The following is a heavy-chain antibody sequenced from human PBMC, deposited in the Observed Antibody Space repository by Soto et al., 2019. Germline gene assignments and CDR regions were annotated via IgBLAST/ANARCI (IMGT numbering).Heavy chain of an antibody. Sequence: ASVKVSCKASGYTFNFYGITWVRQAPGQGLEWMGWISGFKGNTNYAADLQGRVTMTTDTSTSTAYMELRGLRSDDTAVYYCARTGVSSGHESPDFDSWGQGTLVTVSS. CDR2: ISGFKGNT. CDR1: GYTFNFYG. V-gene: IGHV1-18*01. D-gene: IGHD3-16*01. J-gene: IGHJ4*02. CDR3: ARTGVSSGHESPDFDS.